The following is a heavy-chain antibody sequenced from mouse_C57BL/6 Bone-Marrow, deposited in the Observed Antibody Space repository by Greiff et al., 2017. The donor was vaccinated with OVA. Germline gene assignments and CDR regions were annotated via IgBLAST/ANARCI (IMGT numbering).Heavy chain of an antibody. V-gene: IGHV5-4*01. CDR3: ARDPFYAMDY. J-gene: IGHJ4*01. CDR2: ISDGGSYT. Sequence: DVMLVESGGGLVKPGGSLKLSCAASGFTFSSYAMSWVRQTPEKRLEWVATISDGGSYTYYPDNVKGRFTISRDNAKNNLYLQMSHLKSEDTAMYYCARDPFYAMDYWGQGTSVTVSS. CDR1: GFTFSSYA.